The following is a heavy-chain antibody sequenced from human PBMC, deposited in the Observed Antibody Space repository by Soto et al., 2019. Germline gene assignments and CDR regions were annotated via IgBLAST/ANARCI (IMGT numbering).Heavy chain of an antibody. V-gene: IGHV4-61*05. CDR2: IYSSGST. D-gene: IGHD2-8*02. CDR1: DDSISSYNYY. J-gene: IGHJ6*02. Sequence: SETMSLTCSVSDDSISSYNYYWRWKWPSPGKGLEWIGYIYSSGSTNYNPSLKSRVTISVDKSKNQFSLKLSSVTAADTAVYYCARDHIGLVITGYYGMDVWGQGTTVTVSS. CDR3: ARDHIGLVITGYYGMDV.